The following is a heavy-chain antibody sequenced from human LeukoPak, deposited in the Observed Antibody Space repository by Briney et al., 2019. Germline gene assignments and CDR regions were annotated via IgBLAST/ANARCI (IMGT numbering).Heavy chain of an antibody. Sequence: RTAGSLRLSCAASGFTFSSYGMHWVRQAPGKGLEWVAVISYDGSNKYYADSVKGRLTISRDNSKNTLYLQMNSLRAEDTAVYYCARRAGAYSHPYDYWGQGTLVTVSS. CDR2: ISYDGSNK. D-gene: IGHD4/OR15-4a*01. V-gene: IGHV3-30*03. CDR1: GFTFSSYG. J-gene: IGHJ4*02. CDR3: ARRAGAYSHPYDY.